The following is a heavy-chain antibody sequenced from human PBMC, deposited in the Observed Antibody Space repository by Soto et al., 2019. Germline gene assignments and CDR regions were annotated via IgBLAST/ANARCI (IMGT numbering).Heavy chain of an antibody. V-gene: IGHV4-39*01. CDR2: IYYSGST. CDR3: ASAGSYSSSWYGTSFDP. D-gene: IGHD6-13*01. CDR1: GGSISSSSYY. J-gene: IGHJ5*02. Sequence: SETLSLTCTVSGGSISSSSYYWGWIRQPPGKGLEWIGSIYYSGSTYYNPSLKSRVTISVDTSKNQFSLKLSSVTAADTAVYYCASAGSYSSSWYGTSFDPWGQGTLVTVSS.